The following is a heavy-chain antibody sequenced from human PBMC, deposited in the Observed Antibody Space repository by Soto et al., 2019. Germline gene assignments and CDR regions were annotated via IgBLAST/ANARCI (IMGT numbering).Heavy chain of an antibody. D-gene: IGHD2-15*01. CDR1: GGTLSSYA. J-gene: IGHJ5*02. CDR3: AIEGASTVVTVNWFDP. CDR2: IIPIFGTA. V-gene: IGHV1-69*12. Sequence: QVQLVQSGAEVKKPESSVKVSCKASGGTLSSYAISWVRQAPGQGLEWMGGIIPIFGTANYAQKFQGRVTITADESTSTAYMELSSLRSEDTAVYYCAIEGASTVVTVNWFDPWGQGTLVTVSS.